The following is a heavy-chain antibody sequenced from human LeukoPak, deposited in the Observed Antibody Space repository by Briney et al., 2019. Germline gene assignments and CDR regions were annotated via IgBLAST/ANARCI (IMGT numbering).Heavy chain of an antibody. CDR2: IYHSGST. V-gene: IGHV4-38-2*01. D-gene: IGHD2-15*01. J-gene: IGHJ3*02. Sequence: PSETLSLTCAVYGGSFSGYYWGWIRQPPGKGLEWIGSIYHSGSTYYNPSLKSRVTISVDTSKNQFSLKLSSVTAADTAVYYCARLKRDCSGGSCYWDAFDIWGQGTMVSVSS. CDR1: GGSFSGYY. CDR3: ARLKRDCSGGSCYWDAFDI.